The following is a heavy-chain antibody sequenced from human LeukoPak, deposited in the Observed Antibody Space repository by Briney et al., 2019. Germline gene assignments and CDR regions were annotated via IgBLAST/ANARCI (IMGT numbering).Heavy chain of an antibody. CDR2: IRSKANSYAT. CDR3: XRGYYYDSSGYPKDY. J-gene: IGHJ4*02. Sequence: GGSLRLSCAASGFTFSGSAMHWVRQASGKGLEWVGRIRSKANSYATAYAASVKGRFTISRDDSKNTAYLQMNSLKTEDTAVYXXXRGYYYDSSGYPKDYWGQGTLVTVSS. CDR1: GFTFSGSA. V-gene: IGHV3-73*01. D-gene: IGHD3-22*01.